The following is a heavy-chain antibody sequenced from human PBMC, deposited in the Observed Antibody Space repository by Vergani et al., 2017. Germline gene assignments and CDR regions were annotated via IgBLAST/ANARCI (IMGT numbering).Heavy chain of an antibody. V-gene: IGHV1-3*01. Sequence: QVQLVQSGAEVKKPGASVKVSCKASGYTFTSYAMHWVRQAPGQRLEWMGWINAGNGNTKYSQKFQGRVTITRDTSASTAYMELSSLRSEDTAVYYCAREAYDSSGYYLLFDYWGQGTLVTVSS. CDR1: GYTFTSYA. CDR2: INAGNGNT. J-gene: IGHJ4*02. CDR3: AREAYDSSGYYLLFDY. D-gene: IGHD3-22*01.